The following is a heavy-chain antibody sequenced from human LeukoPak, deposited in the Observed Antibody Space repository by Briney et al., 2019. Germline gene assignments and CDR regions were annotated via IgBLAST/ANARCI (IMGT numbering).Heavy chain of an antibody. D-gene: IGHD1-1*01. CDR1: GFTVSSNY. CDR2: IYSGGST. V-gene: IGHV3-53*01. Sequence: GGSLRLSCAASGFTVSSNYMTWVRQAPGKGLEWVSVIYSGGSTYYADSVKGRFTISRDNSKNTLYLQMNSLRAEDTAVYYCARITSGTSDYWGQGTLVTVSS. J-gene: IGHJ4*02. CDR3: ARITSGTSDY.